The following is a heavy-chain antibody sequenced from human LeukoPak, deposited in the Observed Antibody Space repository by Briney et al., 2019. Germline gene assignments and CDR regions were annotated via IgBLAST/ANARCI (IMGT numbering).Heavy chain of an antibody. CDR2: TTGDRS. V-gene: IGHV3-23*01. J-gene: IGHJ4*02. CDR1: GFTFRNFG. CDR3: ATLYNDYGDY. D-gene: IGHD5-24*01. Sequence: GGSLRLSCAASGFTFRNFGMSWVRQAPGKGLEWVSGTTGDRSFYADPVKGRFTISRDNSGNMLYLHMNSLRVDDTAVYYCATLYNDYGDYWGQGALVTVDS.